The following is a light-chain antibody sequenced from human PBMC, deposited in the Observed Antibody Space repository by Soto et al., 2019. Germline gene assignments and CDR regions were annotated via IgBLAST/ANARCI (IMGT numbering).Light chain of an antibody. V-gene: IGKV3-15*01. J-gene: IGKJ4*01. CDR3: QQYNNWPLT. Sequence: EIVMTQSPATLSVSPGYRATLSCRASQTVYNRLAWYQQKPGQAPRLLIYGASSRATGLPARFSGSGSGTDFTLTISSLQSEDFAVYYCQQYNNWPLTFGGGTKVEIK. CDR2: GAS. CDR1: QTVYNR.